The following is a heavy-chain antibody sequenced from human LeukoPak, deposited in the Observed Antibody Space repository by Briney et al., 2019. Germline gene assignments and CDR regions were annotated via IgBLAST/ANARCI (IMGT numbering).Heavy chain of an antibody. D-gene: IGHD1-26*01. CDR1: GGSMNNYY. CDR2: IHYTGAT. V-gene: IGHV4-59*01. Sequence: PSETLSLTCRVSGGSMNNYYWSWIRRPPGRGLEWIGYIHYTGATSYSPSLKSRVTISLDTPKNEFSLKLSSVTAADTAVYYCARYTGTDSGRWLDPWSQGTLVTVSS. CDR3: ARYTGTDSGRWLDP. J-gene: IGHJ5*02.